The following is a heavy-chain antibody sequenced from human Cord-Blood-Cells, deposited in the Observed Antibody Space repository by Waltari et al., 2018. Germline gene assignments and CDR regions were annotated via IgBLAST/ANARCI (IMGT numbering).Heavy chain of an antibody. V-gene: IGHV4-38-2*01. J-gene: IGHJ4*02. CDR3: ARSGVGFCGGDCYWFDY. CDR2: IYHRGST. CDR1: GYSISSGYY. D-gene: IGHD2-21*01. Sequence: QVQLQESGPGLVKPSETLSLTCAVSGYSISSGYYWGWIRQPPGKGLEWIGSIYHRGSTYDNPARKSLVTISVDTSKNQFSLKLSSVTAADTAVYYCARSGVGFCGGDCYWFDYWGQGTLVTVSS.